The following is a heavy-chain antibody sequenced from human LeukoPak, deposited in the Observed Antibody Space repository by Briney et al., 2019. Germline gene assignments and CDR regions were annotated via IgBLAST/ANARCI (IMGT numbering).Heavy chain of an antibody. J-gene: IGHJ4*02. CDR2: ISGSGGST. CDR3: AKDDAPARWLRSPQLLDH. CDR1: GFTFSTYA. V-gene: IGHV3-23*01. Sequence: GGSLRPSCAASGFTFSTYAMTWVRQAPGKGLEWVSSISGSGGSTYYADSVEGRFTISRDNSENTLYLQMNSLRAEDTAIYFCAKDDAPARWLRSPQLLDHWGQGTLVTVSS. D-gene: IGHD5-12*01.